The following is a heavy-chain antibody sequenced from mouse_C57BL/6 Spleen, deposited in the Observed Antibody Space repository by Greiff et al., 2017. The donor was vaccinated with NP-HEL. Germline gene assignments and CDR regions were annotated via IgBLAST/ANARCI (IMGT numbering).Heavy chain of an antibody. V-gene: IGHV1-18*01. J-gene: IGHJ1*03. CDR2: INPNNGGT. Sequence: EVQLQQSGPELVKPGASVKIPCKASGYTFTDYNMDWVKQSHGKSLEWIGDINPNNGGTIYNQKFKGKATLTVDKSSSTAYMELRSLTSEDTAVYYWASRLGSSYDWYFDVWGTGTTVTVSS. CDR1: GYTFTDYN. D-gene: IGHD1-1*01. CDR3: ASRLGSSYDWYFDV.